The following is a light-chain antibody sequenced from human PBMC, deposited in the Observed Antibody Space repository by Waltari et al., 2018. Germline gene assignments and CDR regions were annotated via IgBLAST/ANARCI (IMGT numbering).Light chain of an antibody. Sequence: DIQMTQFPSSLSASVGDSVTISCRASQAINNYLAWYQQKPGKLPKLLIYATSTLQSGVPSRFSGSGTGTDFTLTIRSLQPEDVATYYCQKYNSAFLSFGGGTKVGIK. V-gene: IGKV1-27*01. CDR2: ATS. CDR3: QKYNSAFLS. CDR1: QAINNY. J-gene: IGKJ4*01.